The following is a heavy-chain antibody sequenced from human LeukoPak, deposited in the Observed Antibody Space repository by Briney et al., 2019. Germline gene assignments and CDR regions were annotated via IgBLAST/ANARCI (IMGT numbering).Heavy chain of an antibody. CDR3: AKAMAYCSSTSCYKSLYYYYYMDV. Sequence: GGSLRLSRAASGFTFSSYGMHGVRQAPGKGLGWVGALWYDGRNEYYADSVKGRFTISRDNSKNTLYLQMNSLRAEDTAVYYCAKAMAYCSSTSCYKSLYYYYYMDVWGKGTTVTVSS. D-gene: IGHD2-2*01. CDR2: LWYDGRNE. V-gene: IGHV3-33*06. CDR1: GFTFSSYG. J-gene: IGHJ6*03.